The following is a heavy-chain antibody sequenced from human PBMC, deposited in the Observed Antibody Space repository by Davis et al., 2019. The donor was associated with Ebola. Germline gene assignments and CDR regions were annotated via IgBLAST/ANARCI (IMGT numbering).Heavy chain of an antibody. CDR3: TRRRHYNFWSGSDY. CDR1: GFTFGDYA. V-gene: IGHV3-49*04. D-gene: IGHD3-3*01. Sequence: GESLKIPCTASGFTFGDYAMSWVRQAPGKGLEWVGFIRSKAYGGTTEYAASVKGRFTISRDDSKSIAYLQMNSLKTEDTAVYYCTRRRHYNFWSGSDYWGQGTLVTVSS. CDR2: IRSKAYGGTT. J-gene: IGHJ4*02.